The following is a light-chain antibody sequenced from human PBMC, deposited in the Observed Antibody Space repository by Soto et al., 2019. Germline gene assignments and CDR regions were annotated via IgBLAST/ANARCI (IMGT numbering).Light chain of an antibody. V-gene: IGKV1-5*03. CDR1: QSISSW. J-gene: IGKJ1*01. CDR2: KAS. CDR3: QQYNSYPGWT. Sequence: DIQMTQSPSTLSASVGDRVTITCRASQSISSWLAWYQQKPGKAPKLLIYKASSLESGVPSRFSGSGSGTEFTLTISSLQPDDFATYYCQQYNSYPGWTFGQGTKVEIK.